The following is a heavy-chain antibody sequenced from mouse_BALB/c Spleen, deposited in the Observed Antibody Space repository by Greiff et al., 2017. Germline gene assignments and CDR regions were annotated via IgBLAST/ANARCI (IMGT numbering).Heavy chain of an antibody. CDR3: SRCATVVATRAMDY. Sequence: QVQLKQSGAELVKPGASVKLSCKASGYTFTSYYMYWVKQRPGQGLEWIGEINPSNGGTNFNEKFKSKATLTVDKSSSTAYMQLSSLTSEDSAVYYSSRCATVVATRAMDYWGQGTSVTVSS. D-gene: IGHD1-1*01. J-gene: IGHJ4*01. CDR1: GYTFTSYY. V-gene: IGHV1S81*02. CDR2: INPSNGGT.